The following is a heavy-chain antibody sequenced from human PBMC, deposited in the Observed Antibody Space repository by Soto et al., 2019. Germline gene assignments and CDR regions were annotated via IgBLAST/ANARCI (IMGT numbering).Heavy chain of an antibody. J-gene: IGHJ6*02. CDR3: ARPRSGSYRLDYYGMDV. CDR2: IYPGDSDT. Sequence: GESLKISCKGSGYSFTNYWIAWVRQMPGKGLEWMGIIYPGDSDTRYSPSFQGQVTISADKSISTAYLQWRSLRASDTAMYYCARPRSGSYRLDYYGMDVWGQGTTVTVSS. D-gene: IGHD3-10*01. V-gene: IGHV5-51*01. CDR1: GYSFTNYW.